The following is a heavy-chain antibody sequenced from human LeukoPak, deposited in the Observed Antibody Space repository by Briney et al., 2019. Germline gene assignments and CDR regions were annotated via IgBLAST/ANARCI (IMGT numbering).Heavy chain of an antibody. CDR2: IYHSGST. V-gene: IGHV4-38-2*02. CDR1: GYSISSGYY. Sequence: SETLSLTCTVSGYSISSGYYWGWIRQPPGKGLEWIGSIYHSGSTYYNPSLKSRVTISVDTSKNQFSLKLSSVTAADTAVYYCARHVRYSYGYYFDYWGQGTLVTVSS. D-gene: IGHD5-18*01. J-gene: IGHJ4*02. CDR3: ARHVRYSYGYYFDY.